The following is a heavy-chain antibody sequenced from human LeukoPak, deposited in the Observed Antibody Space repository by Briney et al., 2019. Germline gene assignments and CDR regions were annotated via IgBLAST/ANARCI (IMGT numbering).Heavy chain of an antibody. CDR2: VNDSGST. J-gene: IGHJ5*02. V-gene: IGHV4-34*01. CDR3: ARKARSYSTTWQTRGGNWFDP. CDR1: GGSFSNYY. D-gene: IGHD6-13*01. Sequence: SETLSLTCAVYGGSFSNYYWSWIRQPPGKGLEWIGDVNDSGSTNYNPSLKSRVTISVDTSKNQFSLKLSSVTAADTAVYYCARKARSYSTTWQTRGGNWFDPWGQGTLVTVSS.